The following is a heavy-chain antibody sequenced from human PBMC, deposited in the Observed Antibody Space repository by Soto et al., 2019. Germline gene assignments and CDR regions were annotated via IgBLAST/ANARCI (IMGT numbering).Heavy chain of an antibody. CDR2: IYYSGST. CDR1: GGSISSSSYY. Sequence: SETLSLTCTVSGGSISSSSYYWGWIRQPPGKGLEWIGSIYYSGSTYYNPSLKSRVTISVDTSKNQFSLKLSSVTAADTAVYYCARDRRRFLEWLLPPPSYYYGMDVWGQGTTVTVSS. V-gene: IGHV4-39*07. CDR3: ARDRRRFLEWLLPPPSYYYGMDV. D-gene: IGHD3-3*01. J-gene: IGHJ6*02.